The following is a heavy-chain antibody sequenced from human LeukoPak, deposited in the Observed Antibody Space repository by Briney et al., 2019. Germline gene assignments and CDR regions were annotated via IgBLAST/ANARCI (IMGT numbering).Heavy chain of an antibody. CDR3: VKDRPNYYGSNGHYYRQNGDY. Sequence: GGSLRPSCAASGFTFSSYWMSWVRQAPGKGLEWVANIKQDGSEKYYVDSVKGRFTISRDNAKNSLYLQMNSLRAGDTAIYYCVKDRPNYYGSNGHYYRQNGDYWGQGTLVAVSS. CDR1: GFTFSSYW. CDR2: IKQDGSEK. J-gene: IGHJ4*02. V-gene: IGHV3-7*03. D-gene: IGHD3-22*01.